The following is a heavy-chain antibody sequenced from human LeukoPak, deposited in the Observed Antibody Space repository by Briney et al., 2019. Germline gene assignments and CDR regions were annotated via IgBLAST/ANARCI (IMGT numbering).Heavy chain of an antibody. CDR2: INHSGST. D-gene: IGHD3-10*01. CDR3: ARGGVRGVISY. J-gene: IGHJ4*02. CDR1: GGSFSGYY. V-gene: IGHV4-34*01. Sequence: PSETLSLTCAVHGGSFSGYYWSWIRQPPGKGLERIGEINHSGSTNYNPSLKSRVTISVDTSKNQFSLKLSSVTAADTAVYYCARGGVRGVISYWGQGTLVTVSS.